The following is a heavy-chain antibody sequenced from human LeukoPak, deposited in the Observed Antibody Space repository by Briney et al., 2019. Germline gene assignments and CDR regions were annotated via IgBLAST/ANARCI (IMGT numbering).Heavy chain of an antibody. CDR2: IIPIFGTA. Sequence: ASVKVSCKASGGTISSYAISWVRQAPGQGLESMGGIIPIFGTANYAQKFQGRVTITADESTSTAYMELSSLRSEDTAVYYCARAKGSSSGGNFDYWGQGTLLTVSS. V-gene: IGHV1-69*13. J-gene: IGHJ4*02. CDR1: GGTISSYA. CDR3: ARAKGSSSGGNFDY. D-gene: IGHD6-6*01.